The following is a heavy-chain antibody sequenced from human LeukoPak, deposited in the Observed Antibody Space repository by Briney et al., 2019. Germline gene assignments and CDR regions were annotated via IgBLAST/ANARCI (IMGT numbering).Heavy chain of an antibody. CDR3: ARDAGYCSSTTCSADFDY. D-gene: IGHD2-2*01. Sequence: GASVKVSCKASGYTFTGYYMHWGRQAPGHGREWMGWINPKSGGTNYAQKFQGRVTMTRDTSISTAYMELSGLRSDDTAVYYCARDAGYCSSTTCSADFDYWGQGTLVTVSS. CDR2: INPKSGGT. V-gene: IGHV1-2*02. J-gene: IGHJ4*02. CDR1: GYTFTGYY.